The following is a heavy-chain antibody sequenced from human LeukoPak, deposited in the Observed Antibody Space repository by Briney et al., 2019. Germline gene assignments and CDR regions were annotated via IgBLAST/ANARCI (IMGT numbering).Heavy chain of an antibody. CDR1: GGSFSGYY. CDR3: ARGYIAVAGRRYFQH. J-gene: IGHJ1*01. Sequence: SETLSLTCAVYGGSFSGYYWSWIRQPPGKGLEWIGEINHSGSTNYNPSLKSRVTISVDTSKNQFSLKLSSVTAADTAVYYCARGYIAVAGRRYFQHWGQGTLVTVSP. CDR2: INHSGST. D-gene: IGHD6-19*01. V-gene: IGHV4-34*01.